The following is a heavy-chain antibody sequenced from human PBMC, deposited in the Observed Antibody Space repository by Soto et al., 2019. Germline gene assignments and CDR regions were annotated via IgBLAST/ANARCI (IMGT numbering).Heavy chain of an antibody. Sequence: GGSLRLSCAASGFTFNSYDMTWVRQAPGKGLEWVSTISVGGGRTYYADSVKGRFTVSRDDSKNTLFLQMNSLRVDDTAVYHCAKTHPYYRDYWGLGTLVTVSS. CDR1: GFTFNSYD. D-gene: IGHD3-22*01. J-gene: IGHJ4*02. CDR3: AKTHPYYRDY. CDR2: ISVGGGRT. V-gene: IGHV3-23*01.